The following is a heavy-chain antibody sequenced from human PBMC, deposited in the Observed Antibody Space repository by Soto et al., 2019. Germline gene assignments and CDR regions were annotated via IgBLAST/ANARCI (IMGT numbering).Heavy chain of an antibody. CDR3: ARVEGDYYDSSGYYYGYY. V-gene: IGHV1-18*01. CDR1: GYTFTSYG. J-gene: IGHJ4*02. D-gene: IGHD3-22*01. Sequence: QVQLVQSGAEVKKPGASVKVSCKASGYTFTSYGISWVRQAPGQGLEWMGWISAYNGNTNYAQKLQGRVTMTTDTSTSTSYMELRSLRSDDTAVYYWARVEGDYYDSSGYYYGYYWGQGTLVTVSS. CDR2: ISAYNGNT.